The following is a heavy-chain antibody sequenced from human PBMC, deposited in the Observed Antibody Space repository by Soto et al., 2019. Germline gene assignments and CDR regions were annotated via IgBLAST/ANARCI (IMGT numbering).Heavy chain of an antibody. J-gene: IGHJ4*02. Sequence: PGGSLRLSCAASGFTFSDYYMSWIRQAPGKGLGWVSYISSSSSYTNYADSVKGRFTISRDNAKNSLYLQMNSLRAEDTAVYYCAGGVGGSSWYSDYWGKGTLVTVSS. CDR2: ISSSSSYT. CDR3: AGGVGGSSWYSDY. D-gene: IGHD6-13*01. V-gene: IGHV3-11*06. CDR1: GFTFSDYY.